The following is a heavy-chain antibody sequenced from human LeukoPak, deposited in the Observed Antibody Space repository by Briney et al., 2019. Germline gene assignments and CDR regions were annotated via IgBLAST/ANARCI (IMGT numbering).Heavy chain of an antibody. CDR3: ARGDSTTSPGDY. D-gene: IGHD2-2*01. J-gene: IGHJ4*02. V-gene: IGHV1-18*04. CDR1: GYTSTAYY. CDR2: ISAYNGNT. Sequence: GASVKVSCKASGYTSTAYYMHWVRQAPGQGLEWMGWISAYNGNTNYAQKLQGRVTMTTDTSTSTAYMELRSLRSDDTAVYYCARGDSTTSPGDYWGQGTLVTVSS.